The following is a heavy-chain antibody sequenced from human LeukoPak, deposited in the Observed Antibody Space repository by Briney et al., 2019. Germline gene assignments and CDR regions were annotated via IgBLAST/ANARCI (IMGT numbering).Heavy chain of an antibody. Sequence: KSSETLSLTCTVSGGSIISGGYFWSWIRQHPGKGLEWIGYIYYSGSTYYDPSLKSRVTISVDTSKNQFSLKLSSVTAADTAVYYCARDPPPVDYYGSGSYYGYWGQGTLVTVSS. J-gene: IGHJ4*02. CDR3: ARDPPPVDYYGSGSYYGY. CDR1: GGSIISGGYF. V-gene: IGHV4-30-4*08. CDR2: IYYSGST. D-gene: IGHD3-10*01.